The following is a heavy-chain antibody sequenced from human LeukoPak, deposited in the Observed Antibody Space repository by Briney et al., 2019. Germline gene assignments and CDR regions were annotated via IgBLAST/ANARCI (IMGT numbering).Heavy chain of an antibody. V-gene: IGHV4-34*01. Sequence: SETLSLTCAVYGGSFSGYYWSWIRQPPGKGLEWIGEINHSGSTNYNPSLKSRVTISVDTSKNQFSLKLSSVTAADTAVYYCARGYSSSWYCYYGMDVWGKGTTVTVSS. CDR1: GGSFSGYY. J-gene: IGHJ6*04. D-gene: IGHD6-13*01. CDR3: ARGYSSSWYCYYGMDV. CDR2: INHSGST.